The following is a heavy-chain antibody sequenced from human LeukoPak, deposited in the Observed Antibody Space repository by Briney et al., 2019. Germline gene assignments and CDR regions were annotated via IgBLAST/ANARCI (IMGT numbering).Heavy chain of an antibody. D-gene: IGHD6-19*01. Sequence: GGSLRLSCAASGFTFSSYAMHWVRQAPGKGLEWVAVISYDGSNKYYADSVKGRFTISRDNSKNTLYLQMNSLRAEDTAVYYCARDKQWQDWYFDYWGQGTLVTVSS. J-gene: IGHJ4*02. V-gene: IGHV3-30*04. CDR2: ISYDGSNK. CDR1: GFTFSSYA. CDR3: ARDKQWQDWYFDY.